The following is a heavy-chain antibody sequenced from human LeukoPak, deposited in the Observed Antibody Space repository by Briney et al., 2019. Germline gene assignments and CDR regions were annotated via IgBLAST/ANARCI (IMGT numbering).Heavy chain of an antibody. V-gene: IGHV1-2*02. Sequence: ASVTVSCKASGYTFTGYYIHWVRQAPGQGLEWVGWINPNSGDTNYAQKLQGGVTMTRDTSIITAFMELSRLTSDDTAVYYCARVVSGGVIWAYWGQGTLVTVSS. D-gene: IGHD3-16*01. CDR3: ARVVSGGVIWAY. J-gene: IGHJ4*02. CDR2: INPNSGDT. CDR1: GYTFTGYY.